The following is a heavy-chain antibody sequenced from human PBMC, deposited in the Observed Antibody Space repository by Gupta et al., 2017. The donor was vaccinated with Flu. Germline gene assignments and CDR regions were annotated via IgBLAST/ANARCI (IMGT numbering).Heavy chain of an antibody. Sequence: QVQLVQSGAEVKKPGSSVKVSCKVSGGTLTNYPISWVRQAPGQGLDWMGRIIPMSDITNYGQKFQDRITIAADKSTGTVYMELTSLTSEDTAVYFCARGRHHCDAETCFQSSDVWGPGALITVSS. V-gene: IGHV1-69*02. CDR1: GGTLTNYP. CDR3: ARGRHHCDAETCFQSSDV. D-gene: IGHD2-21*01. J-gene: IGHJ4*02. CDR2: IIPMSDIT.